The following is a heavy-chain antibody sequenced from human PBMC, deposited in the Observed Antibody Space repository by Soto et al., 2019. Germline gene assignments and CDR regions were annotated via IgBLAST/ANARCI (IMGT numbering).Heavy chain of an antibody. CDR2: IRSKPNNYAT. CDR1: GFNFSDSA. V-gene: IGHV3-73*01. D-gene: IGHD3-16*01. Sequence: EVQVVESGGGWVQPGGSLKLSCAASGFNFSDSAMHWVRQASGKGLEWVGRIRSKPNNYATSYAAPVKGRFTIYRDDSSSTAYLQMNSPKIEDTAVYYCTSQGAGNDYWGRGTLVTFSS. CDR3: TSQGAGNDY. J-gene: IGHJ4*02.